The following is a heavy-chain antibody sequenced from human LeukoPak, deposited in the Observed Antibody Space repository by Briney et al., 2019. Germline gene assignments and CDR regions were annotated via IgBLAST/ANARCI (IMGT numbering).Heavy chain of an antibody. CDR1: GLTVSRNY. CDR3: ARDFPYYYDISVYYFDY. CDR2: IYSGGRT. Sequence: GGSLRLSCAVSGLTVSRNYMRWVRQAPGKGLEWVSVIYSGGRTYYAGCVKGRFTISRDNAKNSLYLQMNSLRAEDTAVYYCARDFPYYYDISVYYFDYWGQGTLVTVSS. J-gene: IGHJ4*02. V-gene: IGHV3-66*01. D-gene: IGHD3-22*01.